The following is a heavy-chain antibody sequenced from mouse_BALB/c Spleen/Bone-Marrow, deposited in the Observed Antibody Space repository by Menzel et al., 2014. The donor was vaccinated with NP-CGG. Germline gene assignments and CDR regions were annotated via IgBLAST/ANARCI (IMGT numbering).Heavy chain of an antibody. Sequence: PGQGLEWIGWIYPGNGSTKYNEKFKGKATLTADRSSSTAYMQLSSLTSESSAVYFCARGGIGRSLDYWGQGTSVTVSS. CDR2: IYPGNGST. V-gene: IGHV1S56*01. J-gene: IGHJ4*01. CDR3: ARGGIGRSLDY. D-gene: IGHD3-3*01.